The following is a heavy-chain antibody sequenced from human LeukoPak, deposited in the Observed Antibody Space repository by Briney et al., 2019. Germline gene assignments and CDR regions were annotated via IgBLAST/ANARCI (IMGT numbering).Heavy chain of an antibody. J-gene: IGHJ4*02. CDR1: GYTFTSYY. Sequence: ASVKVSCKASGYTFTSYYMHWVRQAPGQGLEWMGIINPSGGSTSYAQKFQGRATMTRDTSTSTVYMELSSLRSEDTAVYYCAGDLFETRVVSAPNLWYWGQGTLVTVSS. CDR3: AGDLFETRVVSAPNLWY. D-gene: IGHD3-3*01. V-gene: IGHV1-46*01. CDR2: INPSGGST.